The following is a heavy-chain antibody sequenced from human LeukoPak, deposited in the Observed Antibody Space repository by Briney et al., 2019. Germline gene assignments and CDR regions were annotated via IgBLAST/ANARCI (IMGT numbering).Heavy chain of an antibody. Sequence: ESGPALVKPTQTLTLTCTFSGFSLSTSGMCVSWIRQPPGKALEWLALIYWNDDQRYSPSLMSRLTITKDTSKNQVVLTMANMDPVDTATYYCAHSDCSGGGCYRPFDYWGQGTLVTVSS. CDR2: IYWNDDQ. J-gene: IGHJ4*02. D-gene: IGHD2-15*01. CDR1: GFSLSTSGMC. CDR3: AHSDCSGGGCYRPFDY. V-gene: IGHV2-5*08.